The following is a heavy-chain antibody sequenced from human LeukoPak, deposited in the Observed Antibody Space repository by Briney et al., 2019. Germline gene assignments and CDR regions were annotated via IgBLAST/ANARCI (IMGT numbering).Heavy chain of an antibody. D-gene: IGHD3-22*01. CDR1: GGSFSGYY. CDR2: INHSGST. CDR3: ARHDYYDSSGYYGYYFDY. J-gene: IGHJ4*02. V-gene: IGHV4-34*01. Sequence: KPSETLSLTCAVYGGSFSGYYWSCIRQPPGKGLEWIGEINHSGSTNYNPSLKSRVTISVDTSKNQFSLKLSSVTAADTAVYYCARHDYYDSSGYYGYYFDYWGQGTLVTVSS.